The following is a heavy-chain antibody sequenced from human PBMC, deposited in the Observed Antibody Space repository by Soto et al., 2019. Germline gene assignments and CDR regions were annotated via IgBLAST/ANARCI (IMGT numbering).Heavy chain of an antibody. V-gene: IGHV4-4*07. CDR1: GGSISSYS. Sequence: SETLSLTCTVSGGSISSYSWSWIRQPAGKGLECIGRMFTSGITNYNPSLKSRVTMSLDTPKKQFTLKLTSVTAADTAVYYCEAWSSYYTVDVWGQGTTVTAP. CDR3: EAWSSYYTVDV. CDR2: MFTSGIT. D-gene: IGHD3-3*01. J-gene: IGHJ6*02.